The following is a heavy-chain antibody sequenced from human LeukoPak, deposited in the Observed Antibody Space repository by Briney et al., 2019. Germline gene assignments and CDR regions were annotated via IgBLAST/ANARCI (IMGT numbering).Heavy chain of an antibody. CDR1: GFTFRGSA. V-gene: IGHV3-73*01. J-gene: IGHJ3*02. CDR2: IRSKANSYST. CDR3: ADRIVGAPRLGQPPSGGDFDI. Sequence: GGSLRLSCASSGFTFRGSAMHWVRQASRRGLEWVGRIRSKANSYSTADAASVKGRFTSSIDDSKHTAYLQINILKTEYTAVYYSADRIVGAPRLGQPPSGGDFDIWGQGTMVTVSS. D-gene: IGHD1-26*01.